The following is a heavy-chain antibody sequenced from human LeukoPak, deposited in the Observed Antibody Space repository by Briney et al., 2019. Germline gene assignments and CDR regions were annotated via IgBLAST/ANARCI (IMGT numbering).Heavy chain of an antibody. CDR1: GGSIGSSRYY. J-gene: IGHJ4*02. D-gene: IGHD3-22*01. CDR3: ARASRIINYYDSSGLLDY. V-gene: IGHV4-39*07. CDR2: ISYSGST. Sequence: SETLSLTCTVSGGSIGSSRYYWGWIRQPPGMGLAWIGSISYSGSTYYNTSLKSRVTMSVDTSKNQFSLKLSSVTAADTAVYYCARASRIINYYDSSGLLDYWGQGTLVTVSS.